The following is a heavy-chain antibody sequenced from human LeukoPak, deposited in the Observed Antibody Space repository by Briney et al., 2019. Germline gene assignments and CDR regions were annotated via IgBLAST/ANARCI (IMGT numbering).Heavy chain of an antibody. D-gene: IGHD3-22*01. CDR2: MNPNSGNT. V-gene: IGHV1-8*03. CDR1: GYTFTSYD. CDR3: ARSYYYDSSGYYH. Sequence: ASVKVSCKASGYTFTSYDINRVRQATGQGLEWMGWMNPNSGNTGYAQKFQGRVTITRNTSISTAYMELSSLRSEDTAVYYCARSYYYDSSGYYHWGQGTLVTVSS. J-gene: IGHJ4*02.